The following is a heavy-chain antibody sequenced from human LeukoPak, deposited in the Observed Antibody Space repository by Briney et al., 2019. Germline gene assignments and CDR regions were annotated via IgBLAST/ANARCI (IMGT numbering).Heavy chain of an antibody. V-gene: IGHV4-38-2*02. CDR2: IYHSGST. Sequence: SETLSLTCTVSGYSISSGYYWGWIRQPPGKGLEWIGSIYHSGSTYYNPSLKSRVTISVDTSKNQFSLNLSSVTAADTAVYYCARDLGCSSTSCYTVWFDPWGQGTLVTVSS. D-gene: IGHD2-2*02. CDR1: GYSISSGYY. CDR3: ARDLGCSSTSCYTVWFDP. J-gene: IGHJ5*02.